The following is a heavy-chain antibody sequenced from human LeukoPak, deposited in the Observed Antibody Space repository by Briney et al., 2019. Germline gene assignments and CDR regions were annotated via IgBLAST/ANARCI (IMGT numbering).Heavy chain of an antibody. V-gene: IGHV1-24*01. J-gene: IGHJ6*02. CDR2: FDPEDGET. CDR3: ATDRITMIRGGRTYFYRGTDA. Sequence: ASVKVSCKVSGYTLTELAVHWVRQAPGKGLEWMGHFDPEDGETIYAQHFQGRVTVTEDTSADTAYMELSSLRSEDTAVYYCATDRITMIRGGRTYFYRGTDAWGQGTTVIVSS. D-gene: IGHD3-10*01. CDR1: GYTLTELA.